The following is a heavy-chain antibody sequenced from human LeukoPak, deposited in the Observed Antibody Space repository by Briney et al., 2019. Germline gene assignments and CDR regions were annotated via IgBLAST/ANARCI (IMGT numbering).Heavy chain of an antibody. CDR3: ARDQTTCGGDCYSPLFDY. J-gene: IGHJ4*02. CDR1: GGSISSCY. D-gene: IGHD2-21*02. V-gene: IGHV4-59*01. CDR2: IYYSGST. Sequence: SETLSLTCTVSGGSISSCYWSWIRQPPGKGLEWIGYIYYSGSTNYNPSLKSRVTISVDTSKNQFSLKLSSVTAADTAVYYCARDQTTCGGDCYSPLFDYWGQGTLVTVSS.